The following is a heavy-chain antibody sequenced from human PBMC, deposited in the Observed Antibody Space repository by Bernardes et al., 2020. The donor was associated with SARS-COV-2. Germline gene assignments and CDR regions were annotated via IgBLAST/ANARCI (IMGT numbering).Heavy chain of an antibody. J-gene: IGHJ5*02. D-gene: IGHD2-21*01. CDR2: ISPDGRGI. V-gene: IGHV3-7*01. CDR1: GFIFSPYW. CDR3: VVWWFSLVNS. Sequence: GGSLRLSRTASGFIFSPYWMSWVRQAPGKSLEWVAHISPDGRGIYYVDSVKGRFTISRDNTENLLFLQMNSLRVEETAVYYCVVWWFSLVNSWGQGTLVTVSS.